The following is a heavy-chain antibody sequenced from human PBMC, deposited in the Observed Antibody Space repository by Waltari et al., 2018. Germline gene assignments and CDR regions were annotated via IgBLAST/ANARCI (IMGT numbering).Heavy chain of an antibody. CDR3: ARFRAPMVYAHRYGMDV. CDR2: INHSGST. V-gene: IGHV4-34*01. Sequence: QVQLQQWGAGLLKPSETLSLTCAVYGGSFRGYSWSWIRQPPGKGLEWIGEINHSGSTNYNPSLKSRVTISVDTSKNQFSLKLSSVTAADTAVYYCARFRAPMVYAHRYGMDVWGQGTTVTVSS. D-gene: IGHD2-8*01. CDR1: GGSFRGYS. J-gene: IGHJ6*02.